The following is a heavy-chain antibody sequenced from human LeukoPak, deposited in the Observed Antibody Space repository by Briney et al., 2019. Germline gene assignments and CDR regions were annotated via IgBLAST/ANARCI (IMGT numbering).Heavy chain of an antibody. CDR3: ARLIGDYGPRGY. CDR1: TSSAFY. Sequence: TSSAFYWGWIRQAPGKGLEWVSYISSSSSTIYYADSVKGRFTISRDNAKNSLYLQMNSLRDEDTAVYYCARLIGDYGPRGYWGQGTLVTVSS. D-gene: IGHD4-17*01. CDR2: ISSSSSTI. V-gene: IGHV3-11*04. J-gene: IGHJ4*02.